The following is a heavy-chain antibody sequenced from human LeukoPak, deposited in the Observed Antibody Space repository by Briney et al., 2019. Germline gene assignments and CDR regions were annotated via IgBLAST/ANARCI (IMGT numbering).Heavy chain of an antibody. D-gene: IGHD2-8*01. J-gene: IGHJ4*02. CDR2: IYFGDSDT. V-gene: IGHV5-51*01. CDR3: GRQSYGLDY. CDR1: RYRFTNYW. Sequence: GESLKISCKGSRYRFTNYWIGWVRQMPGKGLEWMGSIYFGDSDTRYSPSFQGRLTISVDMSISAAYMQLSSLNASDTDIYFCGRQSYGLDYWGQGTLVTVSS.